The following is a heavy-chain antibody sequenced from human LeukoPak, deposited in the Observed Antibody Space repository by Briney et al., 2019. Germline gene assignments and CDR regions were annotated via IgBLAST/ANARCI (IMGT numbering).Heavy chain of an antibody. CDR3: AQDKYSYGFGPFDY. D-gene: IGHD5-18*01. CDR2: ISGSGGST. J-gene: IGHJ4*02. CDR1: GFTFSSYA. Sequence: GSLRLSCAASGFTFSSYAMSWVRQAPGKGLEWVSAISGSGGSTYYADSVKGRFTISRDNSKNTLYLQMNSLRAEDTAVYYCAQDKYSYGFGPFDYWGQGTLVTASS. V-gene: IGHV3-23*01.